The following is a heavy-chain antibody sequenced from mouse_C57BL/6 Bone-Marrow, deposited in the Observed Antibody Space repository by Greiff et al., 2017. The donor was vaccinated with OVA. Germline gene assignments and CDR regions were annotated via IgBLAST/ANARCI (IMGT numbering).Heavy chain of an antibody. D-gene: IGHD3-3*01. CDR1: GFTFSSYG. J-gene: IGHJ3*01. CDR2: ISSGGSYT. CDR3: ARRGWGFAY. V-gene: IGHV5-6*01. Sequence: EVQLVESGGDLVKPGGSLKLSCAASGFTFSSYGMSWVRQTPDKRLEWVATISSGGSYTYYPDSVKGRFTISRDNAKNTLYLQMSSLTSEDTAVYYCARRGWGFAYWGQGTLVTVSA.